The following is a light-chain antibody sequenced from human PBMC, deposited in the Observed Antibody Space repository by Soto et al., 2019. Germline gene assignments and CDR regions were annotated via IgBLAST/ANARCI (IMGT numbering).Light chain of an antibody. CDR2: TAS. CDR1: QGVSTW. V-gene: IGKV1-12*01. CDR3: QQAASFPIT. Sequence: DIQMTQSPSSVSASVGYRFTITCRASQGVSTWLAWYQQKPGKAPNLLIYTASSLQSGVPSRFRGSGSGTDFTLTINGLQPEDFATYYCQQAASFPITFGQGTRLEIK. J-gene: IGKJ5*01.